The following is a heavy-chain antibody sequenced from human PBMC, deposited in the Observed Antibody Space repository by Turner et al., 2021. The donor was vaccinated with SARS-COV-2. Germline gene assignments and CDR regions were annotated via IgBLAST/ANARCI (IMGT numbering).Heavy chain of an antibody. CDR2: ISYDGSNK. J-gene: IGHJ4*02. CDR1: GFTFSIYG. Sequence: QVQLVDSGGGVVQPGSSLSLSCSASGFTFSIYGMHWVRQAPGKGLEWVAVISYDGSNKYYADSVKGRFTISRDNSKNTLYLQMNSLRAEDTAVYYCAKSYSGSYWDRNDYWGQGTLVTVSS. V-gene: IGHV3-30*18. CDR3: AKSYSGSYWDRNDY. D-gene: IGHD1-26*01.